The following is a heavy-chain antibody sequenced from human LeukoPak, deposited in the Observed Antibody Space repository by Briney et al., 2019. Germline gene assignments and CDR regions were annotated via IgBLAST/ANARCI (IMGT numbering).Heavy chain of an antibody. CDR3: ARESWEVVTIFDY. CDR1: GGSISSSSYY. V-gene: IGHV4-39*02. J-gene: IGHJ4*02. Sequence: PSETLSLTCTVSGGSISSSSYYWGWIRQPPGKGLEWIGSIYYSGSTYYNPSLKSRVTISVDTSKNQFSLKLSSVTAADTAVYYCARESWEVVTIFDYWGQGTLVTVSS. D-gene: IGHD4-23*01. CDR2: IYYSGST.